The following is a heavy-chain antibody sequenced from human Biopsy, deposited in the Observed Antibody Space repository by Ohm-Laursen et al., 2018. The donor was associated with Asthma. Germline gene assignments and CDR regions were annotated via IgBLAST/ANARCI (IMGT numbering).Heavy chain of an antibody. CDR1: GFTFMTYG. J-gene: IGHJ3*02. CDR3: ARTYYDFLTGQVKDGFDM. D-gene: IGHD3-9*01. CDR2: VGSDESYT. Sequence: SLRLSCAASGFTFMTYGMHWVRQVPGKGLEWVATVGSDESYTDHADSVKGRFTISRDNSKNTLHLQMNSLSPEDTAVYYCARTYYDFLTGQVKDGFDMWGQGTMVTVAS. V-gene: IGHV3-33*01.